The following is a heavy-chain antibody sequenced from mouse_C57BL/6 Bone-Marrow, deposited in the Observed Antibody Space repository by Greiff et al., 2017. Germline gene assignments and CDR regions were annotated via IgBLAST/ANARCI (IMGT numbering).Heavy chain of an antibody. CDR2: IHPNSGST. Sequence: QVQLQQPGAELVKPGASVKLSCKASGYTFTSYWMLWVKQRPGQGLEWIGMIHPNSGSTNYNEKFKSKATLTVDKSSSTAYMQLSSLTSEDSAFYYFARERDYYGSSYADYWGHGTTLPVSS. V-gene: IGHV1-64*01. CDR1: GYTFTSYW. D-gene: IGHD1-1*01. J-gene: IGHJ2*01. CDR3: ARERDYYGSSYADY.